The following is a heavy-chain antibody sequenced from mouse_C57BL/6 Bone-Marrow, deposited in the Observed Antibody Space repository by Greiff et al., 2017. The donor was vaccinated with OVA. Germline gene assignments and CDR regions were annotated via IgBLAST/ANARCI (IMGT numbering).Heavy chain of an antibody. CDR2: IWRGGST. CDR3: AKKGGGDGDYAMDY. D-gene: IGHD3-3*01. Sequence: VQLQQSGPGLVQPSQSLSITCTASGFSLTSYGVHWVRQSPGKGLEWLGVIWRGGSTDYNAAVMSKLSITKANSKCQVFFKMNSRQADDAAIYYDAKKGGGDGDYAMDYWGQGTSVTVSS. CDR1: GFSLTSYG. V-gene: IGHV2-5*01. J-gene: IGHJ4*01.